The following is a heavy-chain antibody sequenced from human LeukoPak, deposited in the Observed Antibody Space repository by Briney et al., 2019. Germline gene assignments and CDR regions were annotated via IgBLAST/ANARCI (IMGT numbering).Heavy chain of an antibody. V-gene: IGHV3-9*03. CDR2: ISWNSGSI. D-gene: IGHD3-16*01. CDR3: AKDIGIRRVWDAFDI. Sequence: GGSLRLSCAASGFTFDDYAMHWVRQAPGKGLEWVSGISWNSGSIGYADSVKGRFTISRDNAKNSLCLQMNSLRVEDMALYYCAKDIGIRRVWDAFDIWGQGTMVTVSS. CDR1: GFTFDDYA. J-gene: IGHJ3*02.